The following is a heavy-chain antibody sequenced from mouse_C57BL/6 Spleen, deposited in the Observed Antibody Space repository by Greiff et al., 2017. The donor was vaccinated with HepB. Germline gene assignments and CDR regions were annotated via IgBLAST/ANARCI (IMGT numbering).Heavy chain of an antibody. Sequence: EVKLMESGGGLVQSGRSLRLSCATSGFTFSDFYMEWVRQAPGKGLEWIAASRNKANDYTTEYSASVKGRFIVSRYTSQSILYLQMNALRAEDTAIYYCARDPPYYVSSYGYFDVWGTGTTVTVSS. CDR2: SRNKANDYTT. CDR1: GFTFSDFY. CDR3: ARDPPYYVSSYGYFDV. J-gene: IGHJ1*03. D-gene: IGHD1-1*01. V-gene: IGHV7-1*01.